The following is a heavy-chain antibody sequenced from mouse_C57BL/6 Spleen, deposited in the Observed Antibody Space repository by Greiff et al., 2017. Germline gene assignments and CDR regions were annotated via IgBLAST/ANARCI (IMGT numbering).Heavy chain of an antibody. CDR3: ARGGSSHWYFDV. CDR1: GFTFSDYG. V-gene: IGHV5-17*01. Sequence: EVKLMESGGGLVKPGGSLKLSCAASGFTFSDYGMHWVRQAPEQGLEWVAYISSGSSTIYYADTVKGRFTISRDNAENTLFLQMTSLRSEDTAMYYCARGGSSHWYFDVWGTGTTVTVSS. D-gene: IGHD1-1*01. CDR2: ISSGSSTI. J-gene: IGHJ1*03.